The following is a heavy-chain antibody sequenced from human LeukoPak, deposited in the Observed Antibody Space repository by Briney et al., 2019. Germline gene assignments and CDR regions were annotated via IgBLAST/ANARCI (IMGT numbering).Heavy chain of an antibody. CDR3: AKEKAPPYYDILTGYYHNWFDP. Sequence: PGGSLRLSCAASGFTFSSYGMSWVRQAPGKGLEWVSAISGSGGSTYYADSVKGRFTISRDNSKNTLYLQMNSLRAEDTAVYYCAKEKAPPYYDILTGYYHNWFDPWGQGTLVTVSS. J-gene: IGHJ5*02. V-gene: IGHV3-23*01. CDR2: ISGSGGST. D-gene: IGHD3-9*01. CDR1: GFTFSSYG.